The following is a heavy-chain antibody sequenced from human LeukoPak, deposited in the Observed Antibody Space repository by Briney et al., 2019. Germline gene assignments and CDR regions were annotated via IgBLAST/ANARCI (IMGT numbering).Heavy chain of an antibody. CDR1: GGSMYSSTYY. Sequence: SETLSLTCCVSGGSMYSSTYYWGWIRQPPGKGQEWIGTIYYSGSTYYNPSLKSRVTISVDTSKNQFSLKLNSGTAADTAFYYCVRAPFTSLVWMAYFDNWGQGTLVTVSS. D-gene: IGHD3-16*01. CDR3: VRAPFTSLVWMAYFDN. V-gene: IGHV4-39*01. CDR2: IYYSGST. J-gene: IGHJ4*02.